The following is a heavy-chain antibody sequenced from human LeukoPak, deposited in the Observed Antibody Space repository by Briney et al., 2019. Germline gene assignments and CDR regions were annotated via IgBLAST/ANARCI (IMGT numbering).Heavy chain of an antibody. J-gene: IGHJ4*02. Sequence: ASVKVSCKVPGYTFTDYYMHWVQQAPGKGLEWMGLVDPEDGEEIYAEKFQGRVTITAYTSTDTAYMELSSLRSEDTAVYYCANLHYYDRSGYYIFDYWGQGTLVTVSS. CDR3: ANLHYYDRSGYYIFDY. CDR2: VDPEDGEE. V-gene: IGHV1-69-2*01. D-gene: IGHD3-22*01. CDR1: GYTFTDYY.